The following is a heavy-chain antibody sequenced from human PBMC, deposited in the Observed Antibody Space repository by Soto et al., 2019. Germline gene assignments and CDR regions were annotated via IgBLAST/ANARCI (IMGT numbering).Heavy chain of an antibody. CDR1: GASISSRDYY. J-gene: IGHJ4*02. Sequence: SETLSLTCTVSGASISSRDYYWGWIRQTPGKGLEWIGNIDYNGVTYYNPSLKSRVTVSKDTSKNQFSLKVASVTAADTAIYYCGRVMIGTSRHTDSDYWGQGTQVTVS. V-gene: IGHV4-39*01. D-gene: IGHD2-8*01. CDR3: GRVMIGTSRHTDSDY. CDR2: IDYNGVT.